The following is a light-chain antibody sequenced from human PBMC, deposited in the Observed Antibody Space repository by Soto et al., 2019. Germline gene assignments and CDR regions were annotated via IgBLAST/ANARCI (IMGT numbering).Light chain of an antibody. CDR3: CSYARSVTLV. J-gene: IGLJ2*01. Sequence: QSALTQPASVSGSPGQSITIYCTGTSSDVGTYNLVSWYQQHPGKAPKLMIYEGTKRPSGVSNRFSGSKSGNTASLTISGLQAEDEADYYCCSYARSVTLVFGGGTKLTVL. CDR2: EGT. V-gene: IGLV2-23*01. CDR1: SSDVGTYNL.